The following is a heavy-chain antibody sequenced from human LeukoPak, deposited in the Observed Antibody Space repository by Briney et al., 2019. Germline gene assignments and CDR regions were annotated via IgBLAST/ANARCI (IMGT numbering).Heavy chain of an antibody. CDR2: INSDGSST. CDR3: ARSTSHYYYYYMDV. Sequence: PGGSLRLSCAASGFTFSTYWMNWVRQPPGKGLVWVSRINSDGSSTTYADSVMGRFTISRDNATNTLFLQMNSLRADDTAVYYCARSTSHYYYYYMDVWGKGTTVTIS. CDR1: GFTFSTYW. J-gene: IGHJ6*03. V-gene: IGHV3-74*01.